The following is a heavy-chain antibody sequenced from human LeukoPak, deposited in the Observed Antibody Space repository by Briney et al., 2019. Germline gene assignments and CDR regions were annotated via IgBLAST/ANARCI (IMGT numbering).Heavy chain of an antibody. CDR1: GFTFSSYG. D-gene: IGHD3-22*01. J-gene: IGHJ4*02. CDR2: IWYDGSNK. Sequence: GGFLRLSCAASGFTFSSYGMHWVRQAPGKGLEWVAVIWYDGSNKYYADSVKGRFTISRDNSKNTLYLQMNSLRAEDTAVYYCAKGGYSDKYYFDYWGQGTLVTVSS. V-gene: IGHV3-33*06. CDR3: AKGGYSDKYYFDY.